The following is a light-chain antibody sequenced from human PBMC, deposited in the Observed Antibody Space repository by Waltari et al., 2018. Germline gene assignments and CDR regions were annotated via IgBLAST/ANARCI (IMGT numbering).Light chain of an antibody. CDR3: MQTLQTPFT. V-gene: IGKV2-28*01. Sequence: DIVMTQSPLSLPVTPGEPASISCRSRQSLLPSNGYNYLDLYLQKPGQSPQLLIYLGSNRASGVPDRFSGGGSGTDFTLKISRVEAEDVGVYYCMQTLQTPFTFGQGTKLEIK. CDR1: QSLLPSNGYNY. J-gene: IGKJ2*01. CDR2: LGS.